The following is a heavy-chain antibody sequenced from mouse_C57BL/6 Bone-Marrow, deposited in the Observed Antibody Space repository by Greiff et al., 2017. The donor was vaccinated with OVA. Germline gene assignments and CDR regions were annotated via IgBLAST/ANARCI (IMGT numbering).Heavy chain of an antibody. J-gene: IGHJ4*01. CDR3: ARSSSQYYYAMDY. D-gene: IGHD1-1*01. Sequence: VQLQQPGAELVRPGSSVKLSCNASGYTFTSYWMQWVKPRPIQGLEWIGNIDPSDSDTPYNQKFRDKATLTVDKSSSTAYMQLSSLTYEDSAVYYCARSSSQYYYAMDYWGQGTSVTVSS. CDR1: GYTFTSYW. V-gene: IGHV1-52*01. CDR2: IDPSDSDT.